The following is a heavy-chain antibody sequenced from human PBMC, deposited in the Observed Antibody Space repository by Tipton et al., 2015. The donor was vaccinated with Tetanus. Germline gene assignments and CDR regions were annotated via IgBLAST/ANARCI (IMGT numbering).Heavy chain of an antibody. Sequence: SLRLSCVGSGFRFSGYYMTWIRQSPGKGLEWVSYDSPSGTNTQYGESVKGRFTVSRDNSKNTLYLQMNSLRAEDTAIYYCAISDVAVADTNWGQGTLVTVSS. D-gene: IGHD6-19*01. CDR3: AISDVAVADTN. CDR1: GFRFSGYY. V-gene: IGHV3-11*03. J-gene: IGHJ4*02. CDR2: DSPSGTNT.